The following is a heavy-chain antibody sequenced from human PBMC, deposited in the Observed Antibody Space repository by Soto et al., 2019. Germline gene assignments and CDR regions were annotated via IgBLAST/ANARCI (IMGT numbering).Heavy chain of an antibody. D-gene: IGHD2-21*01. CDR1: GYTFTSYY. CDR3: VRDMQLWRLDS. V-gene: IGHV1-46*01. CDR2: INPSGGST. Sequence: ASVKVSCKASGYTFTSYYMHWVRQAPGQGLEWMGIINPSGGSTSYAQKFQGRVTMTRDNAKNTLYLHMNSLRAEDTAVYYCVRDMQLWRLDSWGQGTLVTVSS. J-gene: IGHJ4*02.